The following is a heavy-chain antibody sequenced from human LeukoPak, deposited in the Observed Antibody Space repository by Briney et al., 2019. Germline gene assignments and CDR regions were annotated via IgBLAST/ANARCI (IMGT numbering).Heavy chain of an antibody. CDR2: INHSGST. CDR1: GGSFSGYY. D-gene: IGHD5-24*01. J-gene: IGHJ6*02. CDR3: ARERGLPYYCYGMDV. Sequence: CETLTLTCAVYGGSFSGYYWSWIRQPPGKGLEWIGEINHSGSTNYNPSLKSRVTISVDTSKNQFSLKLSSVTAADTAVYYCARERGLPYYCYGMDVWGQGNMFSV. V-gene: IGHV4-34*01.